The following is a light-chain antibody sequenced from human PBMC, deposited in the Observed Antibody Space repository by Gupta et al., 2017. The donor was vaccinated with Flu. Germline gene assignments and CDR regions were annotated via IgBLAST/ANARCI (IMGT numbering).Light chain of an antibody. Sequence: ERATLSCRASQSVSTNLAWYQQTPGQAPRLLIFVAFTRATGIPARFSGSGSGTEFTLTISSLQSEDFAIYYCQQYNNRPLTFGGGTRVEIK. CDR1: QSVSTN. V-gene: IGKV3-15*01. CDR3: QQYNNRPLT. CDR2: VAF. J-gene: IGKJ4*01.